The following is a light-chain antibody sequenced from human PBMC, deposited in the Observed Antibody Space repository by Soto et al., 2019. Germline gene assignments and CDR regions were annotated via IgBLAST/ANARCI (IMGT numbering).Light chain of an antibody. Sequence: QSVLTQPRSVSGSPGQSVTISCTGTSSDVGIYNYVSWYQQHPGKAPKLMVYDVTKRPSGVPDRFSGSKSGNTASLTISGLQAEDEADYYCCSYSGSSSWVFGGGTKVTVL. CDR3: CSYSGSSSWV. J-gene: IGLJ3*02. CDR2: DVT. V-gene: IGLV2-11*01. CDR1: SSDVGIYNY.